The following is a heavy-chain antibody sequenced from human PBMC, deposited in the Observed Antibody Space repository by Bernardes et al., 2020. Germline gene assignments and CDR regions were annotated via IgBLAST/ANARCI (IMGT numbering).Heavy chain of an antibody. CDR2: ISGSGSTI. CDR1: GFTFSDYS. CDR3: ARGKRYFDY. V-gene: IGHV3-11*01. D-gene: IGHD1-1*01. Sequence: VGSLILSCAASGFTFSDYSMTWLRQAPGKGLEWVSYISGSGSTIYNADSVKGRFTISRDNAKNSLYLQMNSLRAEDTAVYYCARGKRYFDYWGQGTLVTVSS. J-gene: IGHJ4*02.